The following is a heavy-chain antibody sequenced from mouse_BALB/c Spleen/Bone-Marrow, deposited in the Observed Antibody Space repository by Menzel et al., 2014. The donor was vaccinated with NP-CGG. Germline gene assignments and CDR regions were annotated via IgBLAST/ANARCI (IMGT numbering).Heavy chain of an antibody. J-gene: IGHJ3*01. CDR1: GFTFTDYY. V-gene: IGHV7-3*02. CDR2: IRNKANGYTT. Sequence: EVQLVESGGGLVQPGGSLRLSCATSGFTFTDYYMSWVRQPPGKALEWLGFIRNKANGYTTEYSASVKGRFTIFRDNSQSILYLQMNTLRAEDSATYYCARGYDNLGGFAYWGQGTLVTVSA. D-gene: IGHD2-10*02. CDR3: ARGYDNLGGFAY.